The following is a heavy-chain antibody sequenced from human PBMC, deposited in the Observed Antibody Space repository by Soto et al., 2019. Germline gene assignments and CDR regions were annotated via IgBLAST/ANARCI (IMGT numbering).Heavy chain of an antibody. CDR3: AKVVGAPGGFDY. Sequence: EVQLLESGGGLVQPGGSLRLSCAASGFTFSSYAMSWVRQAPGKGLEWVSAISGSGGSIYYADSVKGRFTISRDNSKNTLYLQMNSLRAEDTAVYYCAKVVGAPGGFDYWGQGTLVTVSS. CDR1: GFTFSSYA. J-gene: IGHJ4*02. D-gene: IGHD1-26*01. V-gene: IGHV3-23*01. CDR2: ISGSGGSI.